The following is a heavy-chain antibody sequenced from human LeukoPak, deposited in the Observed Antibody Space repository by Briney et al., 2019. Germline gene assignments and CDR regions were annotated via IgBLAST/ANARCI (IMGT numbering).Heavy chain of an antibody. J-gene: IGHJ3*02. CDR1: GFTFTNYA. D-gene: IGHD5-24*01. CDR2: LSPSGADT. CDR3: ARRAYNWGAFDI. V-gene: IGHV3-23*01. Sequence: EGSLRLSCAASGFTFTNYAMNWVRQAPGKGLEWVSTLSPSGADTYYADSVKGRFTISRDISKNTLYLQMNSLRAEDTAVYYCARRAYNWGAFDIWGQGTMVTVSS.